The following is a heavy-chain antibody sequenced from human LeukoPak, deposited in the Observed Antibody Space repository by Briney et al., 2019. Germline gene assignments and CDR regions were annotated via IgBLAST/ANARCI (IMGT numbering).Heavy chain of an antibody. D-gene: IGHD2-8*01. CDR1: GYTFTDYY. Sequence: ASVKVSCKASGYTFTDYYMHWVRQAPGQGLEWMGWINPNSGGTEYAQKFQGRVTMSRDTSIRSVYLELSSLRSDDTAVYYCAREGPHCINGLCPWGYWGQGTLVTVSS. CDR3: AREGPHCINGLCPWGY. J-gene: IGHJ4*02. V-gene: IGHV1-2*02. CDR2: INPNSGGT.